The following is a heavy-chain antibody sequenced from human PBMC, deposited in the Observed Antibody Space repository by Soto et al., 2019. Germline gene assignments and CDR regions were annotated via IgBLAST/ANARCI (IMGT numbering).Heavy chain of an antibody. CDR3: ADEGGSYRGGSFDY. Sequence: EVQLLESGGGLVQPGGSLRLSCAASGFTFSSYAMSWVRQAPGKGLEWVSAISGRGGNTYYADSVKGRFTISRDNSKNTLYLQMISLIDEDTALYYCADEGGSYRGGSFDYWGQGTLVTVSS. CDR1: GFTFSSYA. CDR2: ISGRGGNT. J-gene: IGHJ4*02. D-gene: IGHD3-16*02. V-gene: IGHV3-23*01.